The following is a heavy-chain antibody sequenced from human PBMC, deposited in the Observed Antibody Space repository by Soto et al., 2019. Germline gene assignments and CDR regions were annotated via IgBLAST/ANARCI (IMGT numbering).Heavy chain of an antibody. Sequence: QVQLVQSGAEVKKPGASVKVSCKASGYTFTSYDINWVRQATGQGLEWIGWMSPKTGNTGYAQNFQGRVTMTRNPSITTAYMELSSLTSEDAAIDYGARGPPDWGLEHWGQGTLVPVSS. D-gene: IGHD7-27*01. CDR3: ARGPPDWGLEH. J-gene: IGHJ4*02. CDR1: GYTFTSYD. CDR2: MSPKTGNT. V-gene: IGHV1-8*01.